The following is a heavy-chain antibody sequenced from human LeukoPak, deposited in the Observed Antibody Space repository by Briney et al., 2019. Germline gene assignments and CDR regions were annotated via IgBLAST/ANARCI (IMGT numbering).Heavy chain of an antibody. D-gene: IGHD2/OR15-2a*01. Sequence: PGGSLRLSCATFGFTFDDNTMHWVRQAPGKGLEWVSLITRDAGRTFYADSVKGRFTITRDNSKNSLYLQMNSLRTEDTALYYCATERQKYFEYWGQGTLVTVSS. V-gene: IGHV3-43*01. CDR3: ATERQKYFEY. CDR1: GFTFDDNT. J-gene: IGHJ4*02. CDR2: ITRDAGRT.